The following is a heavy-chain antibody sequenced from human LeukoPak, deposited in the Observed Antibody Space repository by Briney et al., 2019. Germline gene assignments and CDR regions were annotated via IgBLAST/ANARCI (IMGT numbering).Heavy chain of an antibody. D-gene: IGHD6-19*01. V-gene: IGHV3-30*03. CDR1: GFTFSSYG. CDR3: ARDGTSSGWFGDYYYYYGMDV. CDR2: ISYDGSNK. J-gene: IGHJ6*02. Sequence: PGGSLRLSCAASGFTFSSYGMHWVRQAPGKGLEWVAAISYDGSNKYYADSVKGRFTISRDNSKNTLYLQMNSLRAEDTAVYYCARDGTSSGWFGDYYYYYGMDVWGQGTTVTVSS.